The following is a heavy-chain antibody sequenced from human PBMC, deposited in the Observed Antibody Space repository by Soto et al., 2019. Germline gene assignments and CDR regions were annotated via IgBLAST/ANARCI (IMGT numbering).Heavy chain of an antibody. Sequence: QVQLVQSATEVKKPGASVKVSCKASGYAFSTYGISWVRQAPGQGLEWMGWISAYNGNTNYAQKLQDRVTMTTDTSTSTAYMELRSLRSDDTAVYYCARSSGTSYIWFDPWGQGTLVSVSS. J-gene: IGHJ5*02. CDR1: GYAFSTYG. V-gene: IGHV1-18*01. CDR2: ISAYNGNT. CDR3: ARSSGTSYIWFDP. D-gene: IGHD1-26*01.